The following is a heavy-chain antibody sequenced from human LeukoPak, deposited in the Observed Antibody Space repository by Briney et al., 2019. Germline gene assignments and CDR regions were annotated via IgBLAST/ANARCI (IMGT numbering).Heavy chain of an antibody. Sequence: GRSLRLSCAASGFTFSSYGMHWVRQAPGKGLEWVAVISYDGSNKYYADSVKGRFTISRDNSKNTLYLQMNSLRAEGTAVYYCARGGSSWEFDYWGQGTLVTVSS. CDR2: ISYDGSNK. J-gene: IGHJ4*02. D-gene: IGHD6-13*01. V-gene: IGHV3-30*03. CDR3: ARGGSSWEFDY. CDR1: GFTFSSYG.